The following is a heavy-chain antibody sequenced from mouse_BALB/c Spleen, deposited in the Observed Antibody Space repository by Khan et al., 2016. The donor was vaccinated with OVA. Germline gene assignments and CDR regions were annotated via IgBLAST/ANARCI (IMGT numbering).Heavy chain of an antibody. CDR3: ANHGSSSAWLTY. CDR1: GYTFTSYW. J-gene: IGHJ3*01. Sequence: VKLLESGAELAKPGASVKMSCKASGYTFTSYWMHWVKQRPGQGLEWIGYINPSTGYTEYNQRFKDKATLTADKSSSPAYMQLSSLTSEESAVYYCANHGSSSAWLTYWGQGTLVTVSA. V-gene: IGHV1-7*01. D-gene: IGHD1-1*01. CDR2: INPSTGYT.